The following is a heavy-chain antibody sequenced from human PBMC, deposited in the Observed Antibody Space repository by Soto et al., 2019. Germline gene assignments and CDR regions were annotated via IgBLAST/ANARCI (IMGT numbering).Heavy chain of an antibody. D-gene: IGHD2-8*01. CDR1: GYAFTGYY. Sequence: ASVKVSCKASGYAFTGYYMHWVRQAPGQGLEWMGWINPNSGGTNYAQKFQGWVTMTRDTSISTAYMELSRLRSDDTAVYYCAREDGGLIFDYWGQGTLVTVSS. CDR2: INPNSGGT. V-gene: IGHV1-2*04. J-gene: IGHJ4*02. CDR3: AREDGGLIFDY.